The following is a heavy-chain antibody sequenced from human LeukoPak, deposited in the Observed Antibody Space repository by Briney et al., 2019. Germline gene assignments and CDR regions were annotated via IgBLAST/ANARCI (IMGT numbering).Heavy chain of an antibody. CDR1: GFTFSSYW. CDR2: INSDGSST. Sequence: GGSMRLSCAASGFTFSSYWMHWVRQAPGKGLVWVSRINSDGSSTSYADSVKGRFTISRDNAKNTLYLQMNSLRAEDTAVYYCAREGLAYNWFDPWGQGTLVTVSS. D-gene: IGHD3-16*01. V-gene: IGHV3-74*01. J-gene: IGHJ5*02. CDR3: AREGLAYNWFDP.